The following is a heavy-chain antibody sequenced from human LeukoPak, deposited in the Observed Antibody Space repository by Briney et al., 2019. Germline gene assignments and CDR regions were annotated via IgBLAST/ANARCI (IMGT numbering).Heavy chain of an antibody. V-gene: IGHV4-39*01. D-gene: IGHD3-10*01. CDR2: IYYSGST. CDR3: ARHSRSVDYGSGSYTWDY. CDR1: GGSISSSSYY. Sequence: SETLSLTCTVSGGSISSSSYYWGWIRQPPGKGLEWIGSIYYSGSTYYNLSLKSRVTISVDTSRNQLSLKLSSVTAADTAAYYCARHSRSVDYGSGSYTWDYWGQGTLVTVSS. J-gene: IGHJ4*02.